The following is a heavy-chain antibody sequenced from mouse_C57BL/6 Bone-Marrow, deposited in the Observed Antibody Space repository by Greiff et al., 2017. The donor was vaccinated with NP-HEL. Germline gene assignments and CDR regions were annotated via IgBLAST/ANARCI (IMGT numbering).Heavy chain of an antibody. Sequence: VKVVESGPGLVQPSQRLSITCTVSGFSLTSYGVHWVRQSPGKGLEWLGVIWSGGSTDYNAAFISRLSISKDNSMSQVFFKMNILQADDTAIYYCARKTTVAYWYFDVWGTGTTVTVSS. CDR1: GFSLTSYG. J-gene: IGHJ1*03. CDR3: ARKTTVAYWYFDV. D-gene: IGHD1-1*01. V-gene: IGHV2-2*01. CDR2: IWSGGST.